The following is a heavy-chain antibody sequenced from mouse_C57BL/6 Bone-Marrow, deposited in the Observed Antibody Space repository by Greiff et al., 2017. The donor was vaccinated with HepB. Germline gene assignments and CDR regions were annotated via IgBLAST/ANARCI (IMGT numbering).Heavy chain of an antibody. CDR1: GYTFTDCN. Sequence: EVQLQQSGPELVKPGASVKIPCKASGYTFTDCNMDWVKQSHGKSLEWIGDINPNNGGTIYNQKFKGKATLTVDKSSSTAYMELRSLTSEDTAVYYCARPYYYGSRDHYFDYWGQGTTLTVSS. J-gene: IGHJ2*01. V-gene: IGHV1-18*01. D-gene: IGHD1-1*01. CDR2: INPNNGGT. CDR3: ARPYYYGSRDHYFDY.